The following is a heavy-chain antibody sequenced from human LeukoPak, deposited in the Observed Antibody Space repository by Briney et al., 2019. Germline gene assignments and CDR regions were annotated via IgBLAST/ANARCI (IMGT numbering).Heavy chain of an antibody. D-gene: IGHD6-19*01. CDR3: ATLAVAVAGTPFDY. Sequence: GESLKISCKGSGYSFNSHWIGWVRQMPGKGLEWMGIIYPGDSDTRYSPSFQGQVTISADKSISTAYLQWSSLKASDTAMYYRATLAVAVAGTPFDYWGQGTLVTVSS. CDR1: GYSFNSHW. CDR2: IYPGDSDT. V-gene: IGHV5-51*01. J-gene: IGHJ4*02.